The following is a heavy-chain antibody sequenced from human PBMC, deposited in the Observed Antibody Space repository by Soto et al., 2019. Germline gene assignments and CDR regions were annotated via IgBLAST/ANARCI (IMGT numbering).Heavy chain of an antibody. Sequence: YWSWILQPPGKGLEWIGYIYYSGSTNYNPSLKSRVTISVDTSKNQFSLKLSSVTAADTAVYYCAREGQASSGWSGYWFDPWGQGTLVTVSS. CDR1: Y. J-gene: IGHJ5*02. CDR2: IYYSGST. CDR3: AREGQASSGWSGYWFDP. V-gene: IGHV4-59*01. D-gene: IGHD6-19*01.